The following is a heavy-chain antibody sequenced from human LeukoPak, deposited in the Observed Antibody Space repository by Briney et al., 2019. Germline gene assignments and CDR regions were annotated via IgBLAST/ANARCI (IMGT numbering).Heavy chain of an antibody. CDR3: ARDSSYSSGWYGGDY. Sequence: ASVKVSFKASGYTFTSYYMHRVRQAPGQGLEWMGIINPSGGSTSYAQKFQGRVTMTRDTSTSTVYMELSSLRSEDTAVYYCARDSSYSSGWYGGDYWGQGTLVTVSS. CDR2: INPSGGST. J-gene: IGHJ4*02. D-gene: IGHD6-19*01. CDR1: GYTFTSYY. V-gene: IGHV1-46*01.